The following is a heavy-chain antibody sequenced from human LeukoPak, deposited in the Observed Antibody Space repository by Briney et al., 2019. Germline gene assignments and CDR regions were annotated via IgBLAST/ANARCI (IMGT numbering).Heavy chain of an antibody. CDR2: IEENEMGK. V-gene: IGHV3-7*01. J-gene: IGHJ4*02. Sequence: GGSLRLSCAASGFTFSSYSMNWVRQAPGKGLEWVANIEENEMGKHYVDSVRGRFTISRDNAKNSVYLQIDSLKAEDTAIYYCARDSLYSGSFSSFDYWGQGTLVTVSS. CDR1: GFTFSSYS. CDR3: ARDSLYSGSFSSFDY. D-gene: IGHD1-26*01.